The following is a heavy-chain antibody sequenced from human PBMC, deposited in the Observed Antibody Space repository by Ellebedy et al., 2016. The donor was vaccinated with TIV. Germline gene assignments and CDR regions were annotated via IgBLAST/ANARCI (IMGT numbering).Heavy chain of an antibody. CDR3: ARLYCSYMSCYLKSTKHYPMDV. CDR1: GYSFPTYY. J-gene: IGHJ6*02. V-gene: IGHV5-51*01. D-gene: IGHD2-21*01. Sequence: GESLKISCQGSGYSFPTYYIAWVRQMPGKGLEWMGIIHPGDSDTRYSPSFEGQVTISADKSISTAYLQWSSLKASDTAKYYCARLYCSYMSCYLKSTKHYPMDVWGQGTTVTVSS. CDR2: IHPGDSDT.